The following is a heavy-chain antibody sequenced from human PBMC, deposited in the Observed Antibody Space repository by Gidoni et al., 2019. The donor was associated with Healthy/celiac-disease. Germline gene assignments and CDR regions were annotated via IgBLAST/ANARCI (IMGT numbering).Heavy chain of an antibody. CDR2: ISGSGGST. Sequence: EMQLLESGGGLVQPGGSLRLSCAASGFTFSSYAMSWVRQAPGKGLEWVSAISGSGGSTYYADSVKGRFTISRDNSKNTLYLQMNSLRAEDTAVYYCAKDGIDTGSYLHDAFDIWGQGTMVTVFS. V-gene: IGHV3-23*01. CDR3: AKDGIDTGSYLHDAFDI. J-gene: IGHJ3*02. D-gene: IGHD1-26*01. CDR1: GFTFSSYA.